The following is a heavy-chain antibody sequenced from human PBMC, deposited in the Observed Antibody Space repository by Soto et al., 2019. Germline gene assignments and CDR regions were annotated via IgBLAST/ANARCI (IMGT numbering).Heavy chain of an antibody. V-gene: IGHV1-18*01. CDR3: ARDHPPIDY. CDR1: GYTFTSYD. Sequence: QVQLVQSGAEVKKPGASVKVSCKASGYTFTSYDISWVRQAPGQGLKWRGWINAYNGNTNYAQNLQGRVNMPPDTHTSTYYWEIRRMRSGDTDVYYCARDHPPIDYWGQGTMVTVSS. CDR2: INAYNGNT. J-gene: IGHJ4*02.